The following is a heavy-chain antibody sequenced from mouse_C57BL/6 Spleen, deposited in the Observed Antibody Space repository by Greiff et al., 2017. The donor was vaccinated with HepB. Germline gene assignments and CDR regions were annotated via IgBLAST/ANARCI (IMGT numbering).Heavy chain of an antibody. CDR3: AMPYSNYVAWFAY. D-gene: IGHD2-5*01. CDR2: IYPGDGDT. CDR1: GYAFSSSW. Sequence: QVQLQQSGPELVKPGASVKISCKASGYAFSSSWMNWVKQRPGKGLEWIGRIYPGDGDTNYNGKFKGKATLTADKSSSTAYMQLSSLTSEDSAVYFCAMPYSNYVAWFAYWGQGTLVTVSA. J-gene: IGHJ3*01. V-gene: IGHV1-82*01.